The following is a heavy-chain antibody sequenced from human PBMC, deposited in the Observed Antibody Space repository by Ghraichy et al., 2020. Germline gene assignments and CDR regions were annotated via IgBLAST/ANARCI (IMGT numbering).Heavy chain of an antibody. V-gene: IGHV3-48*01. CDR2: ISSSSSTI. Sequence: LSLTCAASGFTFSSYSMNWVRQAPGKGLEWVSYISSSSSTIYYADSVKGRFTISRDNAKNSLYLQMNSLRAEDTAVYYCARDLLAVAGTFDYWGQGTLVTVSS. CDR3: ARDLLAVAGTFDY. J-gene: IGHJ4*02. CDR1: GFTFSSYS. D-gene: IGHD6-19*01.